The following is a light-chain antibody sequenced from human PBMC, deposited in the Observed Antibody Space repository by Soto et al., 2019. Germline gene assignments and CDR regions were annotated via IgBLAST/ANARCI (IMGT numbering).Light chain of an antibody. Sequence: EIVLTQSPGTLSLSPGERAILSCRASQSLSSSFLAWYQQKPGQAPRLLIYSSSNRATGIPDRFSGSGSGTDFTLTISRLEPEDFAVYYCQKRSNWPPLTFGGGTKVDIK. CDR1: QSLSSSF. CDR3: QKRSNWPPLT. J-gene: IGKJ4*01. CDR2: SSS. V-gene: IGKV3D-20*02.